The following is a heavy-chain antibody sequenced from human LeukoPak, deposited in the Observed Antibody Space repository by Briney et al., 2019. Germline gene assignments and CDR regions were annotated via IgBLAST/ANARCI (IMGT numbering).Heavy chain of an antibody. J-gene: IGHJ4*02. CDR2: ISTSSSYI. CDR1: GFTFSSYS. Sequence: GSLRLSCAASGFTFSSYSMNWVRQAPGKGLEWVSSISTSSSYIHYADSVKGRFTIDRDNSKNTLYLQMNSLRTEDTAVYYCARGIRHYYDSSGYSDYWGQGTLVTVSS. V-gene: IGHV3-21*01. CDR3: ARGIRHYYDSSGYSDY. D-gene: IGHD3-22*01.